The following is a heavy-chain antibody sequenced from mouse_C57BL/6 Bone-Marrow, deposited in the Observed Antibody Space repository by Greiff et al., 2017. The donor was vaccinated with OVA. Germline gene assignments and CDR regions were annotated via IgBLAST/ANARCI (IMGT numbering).Heavy chain of an antibody. J-gene: IGHJ2*01. Sequence: VQLQQPGAELVRPGSSVKLSCKASGYIFTSYWMDWVKQRPGQGLEWIGNIYPSDSETHYNQKFKDKATLTVDKSSSTAYMQLSSLTSEDSAVYYCARESSGYVGYWGQGTTLTVSS. V-gene: IGHV1-61*01. D-gene: IGHD3-2*02. CDR2: IYPSDSET. CDR3: ARESSGYVGY. CDR1: GYIFTSYW.